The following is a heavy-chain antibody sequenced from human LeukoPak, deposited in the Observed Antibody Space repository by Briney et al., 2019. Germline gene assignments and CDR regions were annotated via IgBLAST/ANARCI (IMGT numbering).Heavy chain of an antibody. CDR3: ARDHTSRSRYSSSWYFDY. Sequence: ASVKVSCKASGYTFTSYYMHWVRQAPGQGLEWMGIINPSGGSTSYAQKFQGRVTMTRDTSTSTVYMELSSLRSEDTAVYYCARDHTSRSRYSSSWYFDYWGQGTLVTVSS. D-gene: IGHD6-13*01. J-gene: IGHJ4*02. CDR2: INPSGGST. V-gene: IGHV1-46*01. CDR1: GYTFTSYY.